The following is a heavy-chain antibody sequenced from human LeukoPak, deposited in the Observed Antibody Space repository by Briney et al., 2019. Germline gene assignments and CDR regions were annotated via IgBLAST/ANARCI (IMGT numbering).Heavy chain of an antibody. J-gene: IGHJ4*02. CDR2: IYYSGST. CDR1: GGSISSYY. Sequence: SETLSLTCTVSGGSISSYYWSWIRQPPGKGLEWSGYIYYSGSTNYNPSLKSRVTISVDTSKNQFSLKLSSVTAADTAVYYCAREAYGDLLSYFDYWGQGTLVTVSS. D-gene: IGHD4-17*01. CDR3: AREAYGDLLSYFDY. V-gene: IGHV4-59*01.